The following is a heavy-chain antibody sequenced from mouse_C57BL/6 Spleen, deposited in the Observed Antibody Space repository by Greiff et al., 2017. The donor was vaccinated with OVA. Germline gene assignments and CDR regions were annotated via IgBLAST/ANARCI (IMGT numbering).Heavy chain of an antibody. CDR3: TRASYGSSYWYFDV. J-gene: IGHJ1*03. V-gene: IGHV5-9-1*02. CDR1: GFTFSSYA. CDR2: ISSGGDYI. Sequence: EVKLMESGAGLVKPGGSLKLSCAASGFTFSSYAMSWVRQTPEKRLEWVAYISSGGDYIYYADTVKGRFTISRDNARNTLYLQMSSLKSEDTAMYYCTRASYGSSYWYFDVWGTGTTVTVSS. D-gene: IGHD1-1*01.